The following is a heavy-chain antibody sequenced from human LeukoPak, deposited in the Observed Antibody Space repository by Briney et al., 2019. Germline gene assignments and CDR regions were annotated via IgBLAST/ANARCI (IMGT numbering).Heavy chain of an antibody. D-gene: IGHD6-13*01. CDR2: INPNSGGT. J-gene: IGHJ5*02. CDR3: ARDRMSSSSWYRGYNWFDP. Sequence: GASVKVSCKASGYTFTCYYMHWVRQAPGQGLEWMGWINPNSGGTNYAQKFQGRVTMTRDTSISTAYMELSRLRSDDTAVYYCARDRMSSSSWYRGYNWFDPWGQGTLVTVSS. V-gene: IGHV1-2*02. CDR1: GYTFTCYY.